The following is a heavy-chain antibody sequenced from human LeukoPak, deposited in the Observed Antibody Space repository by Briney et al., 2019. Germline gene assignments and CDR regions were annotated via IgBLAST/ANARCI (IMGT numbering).Heavy chain of an antibody. CDR3: ARGPFPGGSGSSVLVY. D-gene: IGHD1-26*01. CDR2: INPSGGST. J-gene: IGHJ4*02. Sequence: ASVKVSCKASGYTFTSYYMHWVRQAPGQGLEWMGIINPSGGSTGYAQKFQGRVTMTRDTSTSTVYMELSSLRSEDTAVYYCARGPFPGGSGSSVLVYWGQGTLVTVSS. CDR1: GYTFTSYY. V-gene: IGHV1-46*01.